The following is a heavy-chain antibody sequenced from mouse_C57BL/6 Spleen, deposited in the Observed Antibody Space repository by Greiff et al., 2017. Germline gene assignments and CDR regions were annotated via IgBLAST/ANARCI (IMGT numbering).Heavy chain of an antibody. Sequence: EVHLVESGGGLVKPGGSLKLSCAASGFTFTDYGMHWVRQAPGQGLEWVAYISSGSSTINYADTVTGRFTFSRDNAKNTLFLQMTSLRSEDSAMYYCARDDYDYWGQGTSLTVSS. CDR1: GFTFTDYG. CDR3: ARDDYDY. J-gene: IGHJ2*02. D-gene: IGHD2-4*01. V-gene: IGHV5-17*01. CDR2: ISSGSSTI.